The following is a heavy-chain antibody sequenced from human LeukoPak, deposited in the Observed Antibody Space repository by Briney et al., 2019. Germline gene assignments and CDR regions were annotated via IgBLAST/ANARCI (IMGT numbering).Heavy chain of an antibody. D-gene: IGHD3-10*01. V-gene: IGHV1-24*01. J-gene: IGHJ4*02. CDR1: GYTLTELS. CDR3: VRDPTRAECSDGSCYLDY. CDR2: FDPEDGET. Sequence: ASVKVSCKVSGYTLTELSMHWVRQAPGKGLEWMGGFDPEDGETIYAQKFQGRVTMTEDTSTDTAYMELSSLRSEDTAVYYCVRDPTRAECSDGSCYLDYWGQGILVSVSS.